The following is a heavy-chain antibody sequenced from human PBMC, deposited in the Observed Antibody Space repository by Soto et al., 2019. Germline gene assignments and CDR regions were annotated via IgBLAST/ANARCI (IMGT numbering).Heavy chain of an antibody. D-gene: IGHD3-16*02. V-gene: IGHV3-30-3*01. CDR2: ISFDGSKK. CDR3: AREDDYGYRYINYGLDV. Sequence: GGSLRLSCAASGFTFNIYALHWVRQAPGKGLEWVAVISFDGSKKYYSDSVKGRFTISRDNLKNTLYLQMNNLRVEDAALYFCAREDDYGYRYINYGLDVWGQGTTVTVS. J-gene: IGHJ6*02. CDR1: GFTFNIYA.